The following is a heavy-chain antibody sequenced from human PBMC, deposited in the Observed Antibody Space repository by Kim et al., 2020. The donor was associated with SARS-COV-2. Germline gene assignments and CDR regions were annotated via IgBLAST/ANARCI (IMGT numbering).Heavy chain of an antibody. D-gene: IGHD6-19*01. J-gene: IGHJ4*02. Sequence: GGSLRLSCAASGFTFSSYGMHWVRQAPGKGLEWVAVIWYDGSNKYYADSVKGRFTISRDNSKNTLYLQMNSLRAEDTAVYYCARDPGQQWLVRDFDYWGQGTLVTVSS. CDR3: ARDPGQQWLVRDFDY. CDR2: IWYDGSNK. CDR1: GFTFSSYG. V-gene: IGHV3-33*01.